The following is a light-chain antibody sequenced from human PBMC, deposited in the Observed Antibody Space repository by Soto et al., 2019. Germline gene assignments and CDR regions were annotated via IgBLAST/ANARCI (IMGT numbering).Light chain of an antibody. CDR2: KVS. CDR3: MQGTYWPFT. J-gene: IGKJ3*01. V-gene: IGKV2-30*01. Sequence: DVVMTQSPLSLPVTLGQSASISCRSSQSLGYSDGNTYVNWFQQRPGQPPRRLIYKVSERDSGVPDRFRGSGSGPEFSLTISRVEAEDVGVYFCMQGTYWPFTFGPGTTVDFK. CDR1: QSLGYSDGNTY.